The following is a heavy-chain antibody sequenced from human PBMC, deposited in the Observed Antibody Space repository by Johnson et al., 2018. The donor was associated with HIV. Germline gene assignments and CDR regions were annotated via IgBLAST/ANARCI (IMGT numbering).Heavy chain of an antibody. V-gene: IGHV3-15*01. CDR1: GFTFSSYW. CDR2: IKSKTDGGTT. CDR3: TTAGYTFSDAFDI. Sequence: VQLVESGGGLVQPGWSLRLSCAASGFTFSSYWMSWVRQAPGKGLEWVGRIKSKTDGGTTDYAAPVKGRFTISRDDSNNMLYLEMNSLKTEDTATYYCTTAGYTFSDAFDIWGHGLMVTVSS. J-gene: IGHJ3*02. D-gene: IGHD2-2*02.